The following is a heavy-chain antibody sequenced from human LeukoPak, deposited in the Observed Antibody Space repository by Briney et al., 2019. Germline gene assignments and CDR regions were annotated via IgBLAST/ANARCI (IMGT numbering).Heavy chain of an antibody. V-gene: IGHV4-34*01. D-gene: IGHD6-6*01. CDR1: GGSFSGYY. CDR3: ARGEGIAARLIDY. Sequence: PSETLSLTCAVYGGSFSGYYWSWIRQPPGKGLEWIGEINHSGSTNYNPSLKSRVTISVDTSKNQFSLKLSSVTAADTAVYYCARGEGIAARLIDYWGQGTLVTVSS. CDR2: INHSGST. J-gene: IGHJ4*02.